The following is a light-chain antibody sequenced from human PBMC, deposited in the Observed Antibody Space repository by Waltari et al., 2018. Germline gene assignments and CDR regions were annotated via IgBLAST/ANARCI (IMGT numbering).Light chain of an antibody. V-gene: IGLV1-47*01. CDR3: AAWDDRLRGVV. CDR1: SSNIGSYY. Sequence: QSLLTQPPSASGTPGQRVTMSCSGSSSNIGSYYVYWYQQLPGTAPKLLIDGNNPRPSGVPDRFSVSNSGTSGSLAISGLRSEDEADYYCAAWDDRLRGVVFGGGTKLTV. J-gene: IGLJ2*01. CDR2: GNN.